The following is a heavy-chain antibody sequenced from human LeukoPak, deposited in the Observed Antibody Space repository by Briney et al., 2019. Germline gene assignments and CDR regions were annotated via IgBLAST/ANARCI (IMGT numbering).Heavy chain of an antibody. CDR3: ARCPQQLGRNYYYMDI. Sequence: ASVKVSCKASGYTFTGYYMHWVRQAPGQGLEWMGWINPNSGGTNYAQKFQGRVTMTRDTSISTAYMGLSRLRSDDTAVYYCARCPQQLGRNYYYMDIWGKGTTVTVSS. D-gene: IGHD6-13*01. J-gene: IGHJ6*03. CDR1: GYTFTGYY. CDR2: INPNSGGT. V-gene: IGHV1-2*02.